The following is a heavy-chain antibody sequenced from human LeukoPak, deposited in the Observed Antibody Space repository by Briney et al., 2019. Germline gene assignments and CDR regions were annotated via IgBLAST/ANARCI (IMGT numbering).Heavy chain of an antibody. J-gene: IGHJ6*02. V-gene: IGHV3-74*01. CDR2: INSDGSST. CDR1: GFTFSSYW. D-gene: IGHD2-2*01. Sequence: GGSLRLSCAASGFTFSSYWMHWVRQAPGKGLVGVSRINSDGSSTSYADSVKGRFTISRDNAKNTLYLQMNSLRAEDTAVYYCAREDPAAFYYYYGMDVWGQGTTVTVSS. CDR3: AREDPAAFYYYYGMDV.